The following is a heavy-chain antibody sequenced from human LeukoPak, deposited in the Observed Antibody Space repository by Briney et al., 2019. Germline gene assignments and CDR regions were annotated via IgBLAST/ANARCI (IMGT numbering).Heavy chain of an antibody. Sequence: GGSLRLSCAASGFTFSSYSMNWVRQAPGKGLEWVSSISSSSSYIYYADSVKGRFTISRDNAKNSLYLQMNSLRAEDTAVYYCASCPLHPSGYYDYWGQGTLVTVSS. CDR1: GFTFSSYS. CDR3: ASCPLHPSGYYDY. CDR2: ISSSSSYI. V-gene: IGHV3-21*01. J-gene: IGHJ4*02. D-gene: IGHD3-3*01.